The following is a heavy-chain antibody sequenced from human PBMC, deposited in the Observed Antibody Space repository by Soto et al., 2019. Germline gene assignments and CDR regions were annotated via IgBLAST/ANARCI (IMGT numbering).Heavy chain of an antibody. J-gene: IGHJ6*02. Sequence: GGSLRLSCASSGFTFIGSAMHWVRQASGKGLEWVGRIGSKANNYATAYAASVKGRFTISRDDSKNTAYLQMNSLKTEDTAIYYCTRPLDYSGGSCYSGWYYYYGMDVWGQGTTVTVSS. CDR1: GFTFIGSA. D-gene: IGHD2-15*01. CDR2: IGSKANNYAT. CDR3: TRPLDYSGGSCYSGWYYYYGMDV. V-gene: IGHV3-73*01.